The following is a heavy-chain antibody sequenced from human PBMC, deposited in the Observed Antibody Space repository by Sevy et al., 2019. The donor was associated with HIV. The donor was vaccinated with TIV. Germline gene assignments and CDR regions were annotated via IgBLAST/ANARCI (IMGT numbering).Heavy chain of an antibody. V-gene: IGHV3-30-3*01. CDR2: ISYDGSNK. CDR3: ASFIVGATHGDYYYYYGMDV. CDR1: GFTFGSYA. J-gene: IGHJ6*02. D-gene: IGHD1-26*01. Sequence: GGSLRLSCTASGFTFGSYAMHWVRQAPGKGLEWVAVISYDGSNKYYADSVKGRFTISRDNSKNTLYLQMNSLRAEDTAVYYCASFIVGATHGDYYYYYGMDVWGQGTTVTVSS.